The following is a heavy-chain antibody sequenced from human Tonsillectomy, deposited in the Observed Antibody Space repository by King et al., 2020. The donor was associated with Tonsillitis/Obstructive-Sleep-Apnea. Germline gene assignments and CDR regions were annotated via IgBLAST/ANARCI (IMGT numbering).Heavy chain of an antibody. V-gene: IGHV3-66*01. CDR3: AGVRFLRGGDAFDI. J-gene: IGHJ3*02. D-gene: IGHD3-3*01. CDR1: GFTVSSNY. CDR2: IYSGGST. Sequence: VQLVESGGGLVQPGGSLRLSCAASGFTVSSNYMSWVRQAPGKGLEWVSVIYSGGSTYYADSVKGRFTISRDNSKNTLYLQMNSLRAEDTAVYYCAGVRFLRGGDAFDIWGQGTMVTVSS.